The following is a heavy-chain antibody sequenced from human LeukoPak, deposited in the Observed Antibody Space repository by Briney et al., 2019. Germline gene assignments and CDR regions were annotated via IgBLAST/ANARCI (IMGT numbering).Heavy chain of an antibody. CDR3: ARGHTYDHMDV. Sequence: GGSLRLSCAASGFTFSGYAMHWVRQAPGKGLEYVSAISSNGGSTYYANSVKGRFTISRDNSKNTLYLQMGSLGAEDMAVYYCARGHTYDHMDVWSKGTTVTISS. J-gene: IGHJ6*03. CDR2: ISSNGGST. V-gene: IGHV3-64*01. CDR1: GFTFSGYA.